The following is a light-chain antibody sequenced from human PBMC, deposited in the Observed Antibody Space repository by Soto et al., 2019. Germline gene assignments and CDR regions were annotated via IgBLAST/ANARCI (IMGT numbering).Light chain of an antibody. J-gene: IGKJ5*01. V-gene: IGKV3-11*01. CDR2: DAS. CDR3: QQRSNWPPIT. CDR1: QSVSSY. Sequence: EIVLTQSPATLSLSPGERATLSCRASQSVSSYLAWYQQKPGQAPRLLIYDASNRATGIPARFSGSGSGTDVPLNTSSLEPEDFAVYYCQQRSNWPPITFGQGTRLEMK.